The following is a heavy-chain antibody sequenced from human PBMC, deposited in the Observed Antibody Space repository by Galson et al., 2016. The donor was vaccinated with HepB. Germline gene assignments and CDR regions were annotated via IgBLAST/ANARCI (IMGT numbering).Heavy chain of an antibody. CDR2: IGTAGDT. Sequence: SLRLSCAASGFTFNTYDMHWVRQTTGKGLEWVSGIGTAGDTYYPGSVKGRFTISRENAKNSLYLQMNSLRVGESAVYYCARGRRYGFGNGDYGVYYFNFWGQGTLVAVSS. CDR3: ARGRRYGFGNGDYGVYYFNF. CDR1: GFTFNTYD. V-gene: IGHV3-13*01. D-gene: IGHD4-17*01. J-gene: IGHJ4*02.